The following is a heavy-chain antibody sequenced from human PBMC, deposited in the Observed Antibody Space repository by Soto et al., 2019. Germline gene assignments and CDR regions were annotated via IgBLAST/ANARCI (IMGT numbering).Heavy chain of an antibody. Sequence: ASVKVSCKASGYTFTSYDINWVRQATGQGLEWMGWMNPNSGNTGYAQKFQGRVTMTRNTSISTAYMELSSLRSEDTAVYYCARDAPADRNYYYYYMDVWGKGTTVTVSS. J-gene: IGHJ6*03. CDR2: MNPNSGNT. CDR3: ARDAPADRNYYYYYMDV. V-gene: IGHV1-8*01. CDR1: GYTFTSYD.